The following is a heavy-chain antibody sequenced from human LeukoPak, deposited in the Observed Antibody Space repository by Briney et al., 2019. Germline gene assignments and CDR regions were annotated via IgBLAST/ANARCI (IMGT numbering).Heavy chain of an antibody. D-gene: IGHD6-13*01. CDR2: ISGSGGST. J-gene: IGHJ6*02. CDR1: GFTFSSYA. V-gene: IGHV3-23*01. Sequence: GGSLRLSCAASGFTFSSYAMSWVRQAPGKGLEWVSAISGSGGSTYYADSVRGRFTISRDNSKNTLYLQMNSLRAEDTAVYYCAKDQIASYYYYGMDVWGQGTTVTVSS. CDR3: AKDQIASYYYYGMDV.